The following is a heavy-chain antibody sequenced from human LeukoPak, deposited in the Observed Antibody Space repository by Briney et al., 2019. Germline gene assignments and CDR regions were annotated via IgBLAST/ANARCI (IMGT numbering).Heavy chain of an antibody. J-gene: IGHJ6*02. CDR1: GYTFTNYW. CDR2: IYPGDSDT. CDR3: ARSGQLLWVGDARRPYYYAIDV. V-gene: IGHV5-51*01. Sequence: GESLKISCKGSGYTFTNYWIGWVRQMPGKGLEWMGIIYPGDSDTRYGPSFQGQVTISADKSISTAYLQWSSLGAPDTAIYYCARSGQLLWVGDARRPYYYAIDVWGQGTTVTASS. D-gene: IGHD3-10*01.